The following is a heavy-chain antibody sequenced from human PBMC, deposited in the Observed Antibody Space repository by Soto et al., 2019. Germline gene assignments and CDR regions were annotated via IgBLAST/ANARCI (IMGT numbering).Heavy chain of an antibody. V-gene: IGHV3-23*01. CDR1: RFIFRNFA. D-gene: IGHD4-17*01. CDR2: ITGSGDYA. J-gene: IGHJ3*01. CDR3: TKDPNGDYVGAFDF. Sequence: EAPLLESGGGLVQPGGSLRLSCAASRFIFRNFAMTWVRQAPGQGLEWVSSITGSGDYASYADTVRGRFTISRDSSESTLYLEMNSLRPEDTATYYCTKDPNGDYVGAFDFWGQGILVTVSS.